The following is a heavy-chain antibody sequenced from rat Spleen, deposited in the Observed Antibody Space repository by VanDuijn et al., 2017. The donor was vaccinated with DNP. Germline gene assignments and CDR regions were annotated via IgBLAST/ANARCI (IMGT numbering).Heavy chain of an antibody. Sequence: EVQLVESGGGLVQPGRSLKLSCVVSGFTFSDYYMAWVRQAPTKGLEWISTISSSGGSTYYRDSVKGRFTISRDNAKSTLYLQMDSLRSEDTATYYCTTRQSRGTCDYWGQGVMVTVSS. CDR1: GFTFSDYY. CDR3: TTRQSRGTCDY. J-gene: IGHJ2*01. CDR2: ISSSGGST. V-gene: IGHV5-27*01. D-gene: IGHD4-3*01.